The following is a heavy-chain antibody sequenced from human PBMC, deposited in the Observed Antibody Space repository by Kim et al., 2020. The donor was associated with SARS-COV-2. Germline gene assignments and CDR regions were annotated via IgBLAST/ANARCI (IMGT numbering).Heavy chain of an antibody. CDR3: ARDPYLAYYYDSSGYSPTNYYYYGMDV. Sequence: SETLSLTCTVSGGSISSYYWSWIRQPAGKGLEWIGRIYTSGSTNYNPSLKSRVTMSVDTSKNQFSLKLSSVTAADTAVYYCARDPYLAYYYDSSGYSPTNYYYYGMDVWGQGTTVTVSS. J-gene: IGHJ6*02. CDR2: IYTSGST. CDR1: GGSISSYY. D-gene: IGHD3-22*01. V-gene: IGHV4-4*07.